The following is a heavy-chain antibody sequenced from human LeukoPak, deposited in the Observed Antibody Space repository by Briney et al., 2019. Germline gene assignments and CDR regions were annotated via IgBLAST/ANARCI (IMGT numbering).Heavy chain of an antibody. D-gene: IGHD3-10*01. J-gene: IGHJ4*02. CDR2: INHSGST. CDR3: ARGRSAMVRGVITKYYFDY. CDR1: GGSFSGYY. V-gene: IGHV4-34*01. Sequence: SETLSLTCAVYGGSFSGYYWSWIRQPPGKGLEWIGDINHSGSTNYNPSLKSRVTISVDTSKNQFSLKLSSVTAADTAVYYCARGRSAMVRGVITKYYFDYWGQGTLVTVSS.